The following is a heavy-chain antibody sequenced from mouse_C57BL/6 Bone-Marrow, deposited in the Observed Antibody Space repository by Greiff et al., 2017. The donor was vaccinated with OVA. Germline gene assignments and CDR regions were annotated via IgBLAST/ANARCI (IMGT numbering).Heavy chain of an antibody. D-gene: IGHD2-4*01. Sequence: QVQLQQPGAELVKPGASVKLSCKASGYTFTSYWMQWVKQRPGQGLAWIGEIDPSDSYTNYNQKFKGKATLTVDPSSSTAYMQLSSLTSEDSAVYYCARSAYYDYDWYFDYWGQGTTLTVSS. J-gene: IGHJ2*01. V-gene: IGHV1-50*01. CDR1: GYTFTSYW. CDR3: ARSAYYDYDWYFDY. CDR2: IDPSDSYT.